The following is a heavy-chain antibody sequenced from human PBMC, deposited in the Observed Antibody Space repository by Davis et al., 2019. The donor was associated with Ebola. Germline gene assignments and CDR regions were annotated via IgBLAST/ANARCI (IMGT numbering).Heavy chain of an antibody. V-gene: IGHV3-7*03. CDR2: IKTDGSEM. CDR3: AKRDYGDYTFDY. CDR1: GFTFSSYW. J-gene: IGHJ4*02. Sequence: PGGSLRLSCTASGFTFSSYWMTWVRQAPGKGLEWVANIKTDGSEMYYVDSVKGRFTISRDNAKNSLYLQMNSLRAEDTAWYYCAKRDYGDYTFDYWGQGTLVTVSS. D-gene: IGHD4-17*01.